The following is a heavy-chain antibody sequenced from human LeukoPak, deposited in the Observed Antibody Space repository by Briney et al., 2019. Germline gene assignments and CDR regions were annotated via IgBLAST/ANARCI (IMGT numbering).Heavy chain of an antibody. Sequence: PSETLSLTCTVSGGSISSSSYYWNWIRQPPGKGLEWIGYIYYSGSTNYNPSLKSRVTISVDMSKNQFSLKLSSVTAADTAVYYCARDHWLGGHFDSWGQGTLVTVSA. V-gene: IGHV4-61*01. CDR1: GGSISSSSYY. CDR2: IYYSGST. J-gene: IGHJ4*02. D-gene: IGHD3-10*01. CDR3: ARDHWLGGHFDS.